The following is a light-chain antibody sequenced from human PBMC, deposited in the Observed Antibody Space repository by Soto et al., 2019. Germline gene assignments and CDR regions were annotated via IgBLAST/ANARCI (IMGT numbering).Light chain of an antibody. J-gene: IGLJ1*01. CDR3: SSYTSSSIVYV. V-gene: IGLV2-14*03. CDR1: GTDVGAYDY. CDR2: DVN. Sequence: QSSLTQPASAFGCPGQSITISCTGTGTDVGAYDYVSWYQQHPGKAPKLVIYDVNNRPSGVSSRFSGSKSGNTASLTILGLQAYDEADYYCSSYTSSSIVYVFGGGTGVT.